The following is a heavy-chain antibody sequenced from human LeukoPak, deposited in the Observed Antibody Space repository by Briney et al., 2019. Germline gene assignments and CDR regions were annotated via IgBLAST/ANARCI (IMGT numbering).Heavy chain of an antibody. D-gene: IGHD3-10*01. CDR3: AREMVRGVIISKGDYYYYYYMDV. Sequence: SETLSLTCTVSGGSISSYYWSWIRQPAGKGLEWIGRIYTSGSTNYNPSLKSRVTMSVDTSKNQFSLKLSSVTAADTAVYYCAREMVRGVIISKGDYYYYYYMDVWGKGTTVTISS. J-gene: IGHJ6*03. V-gene: IGHV4-4*07. CDR2: IYTSGST. CDR1: GGSISSYY.